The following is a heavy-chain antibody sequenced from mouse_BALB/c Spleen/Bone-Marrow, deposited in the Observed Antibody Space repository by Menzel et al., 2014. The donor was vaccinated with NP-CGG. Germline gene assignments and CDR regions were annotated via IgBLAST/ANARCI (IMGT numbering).Heavy chain of an antibody. V-gene: IGHV1-74*04. Sequence: LQQSGAELVRPGTSVQLSCKASGYSFTNYWTNWVKQRPGQGLEWIGMIHPSDSESRLNQKFKDKATLTVDKSSTTAYMQLSSPTSEDSAVYYCARGLGEIWGYWGQGTTLTVSS. CDR3: ARGLGEIWGY. J-gene: IGHJ2*01. CDR2: IHPSDSES. D-gene: IGHD4-1*01. CDR1: GYSFTNYW.